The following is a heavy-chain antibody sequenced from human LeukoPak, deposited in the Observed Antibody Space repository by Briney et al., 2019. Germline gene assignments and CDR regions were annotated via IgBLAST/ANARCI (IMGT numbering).Heavy chain of an antibody. J-gene: IGHJ4*02. CDR1: GFDLSTYE. V-gene: IGHV3-48*03. CDR3: ARGGVVVAVYFDF. D-gene: IGHD2-15*01. CDR2: ITISGHTK. Sequence: GGSLRLSCAASGFDLSTYEMNWVRQAPGKGLEWIADITISGHTKNYADSVKGRFTISRDNARTSLYLQMNSLRVEDTGVYYCARGGVVVAVYFDFWGQGTLVTVSS.